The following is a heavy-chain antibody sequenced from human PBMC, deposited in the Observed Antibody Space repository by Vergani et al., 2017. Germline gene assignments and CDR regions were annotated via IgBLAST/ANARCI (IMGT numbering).Heavy chain of an antibody. D-gene: IGHD3-10*01. CDR3: AAVGGSGSYGAFDI. J-gene: IGHJ3*02. V-gene: IGHV1-58*01. CDR1: GFTFTSSA. Sequence: QMQLVQSGPEVKKPGTSVKVSCKASGFTFTSSAVQWVRQARGQRLEWIGWIVVGSGNTNYAQKFQKRVTITRDMSTSTAYMELSSLRSEDTAVYYCAAVGGSGSYGAFDIWGQGTMVTVSS. CDR2: IVVGSGNT.